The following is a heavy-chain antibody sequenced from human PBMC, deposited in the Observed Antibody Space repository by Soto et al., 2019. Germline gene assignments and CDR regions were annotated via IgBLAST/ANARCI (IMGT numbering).Heavy chain of an antibody. V-gene: IGHV1-2*02. Sequence: ASVKVSCKASGYTFTGYYMHWVRQAPAQGLERMGWINPNSGGTNYAQKFQGRVTMTRDTSISTAYMELSRLRPDDTAVYSCARAGIAVAGHESYYGMDVWGQGTTVTVSS. CDR3: ARAGIAVAGHESYYGMDV. D-gene: IGHD6-19*01. CDR1: GYTFTGYY. CDR2: INPNSGGT. J-gene: IGHJ6*02.